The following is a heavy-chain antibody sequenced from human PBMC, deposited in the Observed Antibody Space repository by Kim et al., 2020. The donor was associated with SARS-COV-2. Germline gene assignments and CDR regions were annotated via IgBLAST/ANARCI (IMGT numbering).Heavy chain of an antibody. CDR3: KVLRPSEYCTGGSCYGHFDS. J-gene: IGHJ4*02. CDR2: IYYSGTT. CDR1: GGSISVSRYY. D-gene: IGHD2-15*01. Sequence: SETLSLTCTVSGGSISVSRYYWDWIRQAPGEGLEWIGSIYYSGTTYYNPSLKSRVTISIDTSKNQFSLKLSSVTAADTAFYYCKVLRPSEYCTGGSCYGHFDSWGPGTLVTVSS. V-gene: IGHV4-39*01.